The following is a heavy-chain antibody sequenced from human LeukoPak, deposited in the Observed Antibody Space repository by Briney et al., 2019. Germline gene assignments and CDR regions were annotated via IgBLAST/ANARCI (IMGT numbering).Heavy chain of an antibody. CDR3: AIIHSYGHA. J-gene: IGHJ5*02. V-gene: IGHV3-66*01. D-gene: IGHD5-18*01. Sequence: PGGALRLSCATSGLNVISNYMSWVRQAAGKGLEWVSVIYSGGRTYYAASVRGRFTISRDKSKNTLYLQMSSLRVDDTATYYCAIIHSYGHAWGQGPLVTVSS. CDR2: IYSGGRT. CDR1: GLNVISNY.